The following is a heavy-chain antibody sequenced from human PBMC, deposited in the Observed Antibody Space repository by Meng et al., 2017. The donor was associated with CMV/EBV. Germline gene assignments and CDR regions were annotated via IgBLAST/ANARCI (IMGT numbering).Heavy chain of an antibody. V-gene: IGHV3-33*06. CDR3: AKDEYSSSSDAFDI. Sequence: LSLTCAASGFTFSSYGMHWVRQAPGKGLEWVAVIWYDGSNKYYADSVKGRFTISRDNSKNTLYLQMNSLRAEDTAVYYCAKDEYSSSSDAFDIWGQGTMVTVSS. CDR2: IWYDGSNK. CDR1: GFTFSSYG. D-gene: IGHD6-6*01. J-gene: IGHJ3*02.